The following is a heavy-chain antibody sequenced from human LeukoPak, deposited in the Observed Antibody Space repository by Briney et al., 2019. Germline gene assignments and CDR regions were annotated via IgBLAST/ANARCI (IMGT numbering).Heavy chain of an antibody. D-gene: IGHD2-15*01. CDR3: ARSYCSGGGCLNWFDP. V-gene: IGHV1-69*01. CDR1: GGTFSSYA. J-gene: IGHJ5*02. Sequence: GASVKVSCKASGGTFSSYAISWVRQAPGQGLEWMGGIIPIFGTANYAQKFQGRVTITADESTSTAYMELSSLRSEDTAVYYCARSYCSGGGCLNWFDPWGQGTLVTVSS. CDR2: IIPIFGTA.